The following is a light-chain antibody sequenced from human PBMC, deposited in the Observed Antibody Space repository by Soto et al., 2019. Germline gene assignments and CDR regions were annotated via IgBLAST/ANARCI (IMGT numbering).Light chain of an antibody. CDR3: QQYGSSPIT. Sequence: EIVVTQSPGTLSVFPGERVTVSCRASQSVSGYLDWFQQKPGQAPRLLIYGASNRATGIPDRFSGSGSGTDFTLTISRLEPEDFAVYYCQQYGSSPITFGQGTRLEIK. V-gene: IGKV3-20*01. CDR2: GAS. CDR1: QSVSGY. J-gene: IGKJ5*01.